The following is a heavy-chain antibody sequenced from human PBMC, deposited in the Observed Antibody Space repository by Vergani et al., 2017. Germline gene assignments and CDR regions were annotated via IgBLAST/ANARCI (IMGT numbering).Heavy chain of an antibody. CDR3: AKGPVYSSSSHHFDF. J-gene: IGHJ4*02. Sequence: EVQLLESGGGLGQPGGSLRLSCAASGFTFSNYAMSWVRQVPGKGLEWVSTISGSGTGTYSADSVKGRFTISRDKSKNTLYLQMDSLRDDDTAVYYCAKGPVYSSSSHHFDFWGQGTLVTVSS. CDR1: GFTFSNYA. CDR2: ISGSGTGT. V-gene: IGHV3-23*01. D-gene: IGHD6-6*01.